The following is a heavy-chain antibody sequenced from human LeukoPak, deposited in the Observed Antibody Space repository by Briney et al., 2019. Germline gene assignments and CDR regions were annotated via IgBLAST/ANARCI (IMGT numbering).Heavy chain of an antibody. CDR3: ARESAGIVGPMGGVDY. J-gene: IGHJ4*02. V-gene: IGHV3-21*01. D-gene: IGHD1-26*01. Sequence: GGSLRLSCAASGFTFSSYSMNWVRQAPGKGLEWVSSISSSSSYIYYADSVKGRFTISGDNAKNSLYLQMNSLRAEDTAVYYCARESAGIVGPMGGVDYWGQGTLVTVSS. CDR2: ISSSSSYI. CDR1: GFTFSSYS.